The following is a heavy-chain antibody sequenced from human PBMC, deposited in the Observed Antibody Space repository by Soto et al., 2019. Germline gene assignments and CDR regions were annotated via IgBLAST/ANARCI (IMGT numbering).Heavy chain of an antibody. CDR2: IYPGDSDT. V-gene: IGHV5-51*01. J-gene: IGHJ5*02. D-gene: IGHD6-6*01. Sequence: GESLKISCKGSGYSFTSYWIGWVRQMPGKGLEWMGIIYPGDSDTRYSPSFQGQVTISADKSISTAYLQWSSLKASDTAMYYCARQYSSSSERFDPWGQGTLVTVSA. CDR3: ARQYSSSSERFDP. CDR1: GYSFTSYW.